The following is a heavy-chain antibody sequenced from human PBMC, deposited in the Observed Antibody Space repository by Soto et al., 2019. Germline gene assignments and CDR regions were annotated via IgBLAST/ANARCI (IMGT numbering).Heavy chain of an antibody. CDR2: ISGSGGST. CDR1: GFTFSSYA. Sequence: EVQLLESGGGLVQPGGTLRHSCAATGFTFSSYAMSWVRQAPGKGLEWVSAISGSGGSTYYADSVKGRFTISRDNSKNTLYLQMNSLRAEDTAVYYSAKSYVGEYFQHWGQGTLVTVSS. J-gene: IGHJ1*01. CDR3: AKSYVGEYFQH. D-gene: IGHD1-26*01. V-gene: IGHV3-23*01.